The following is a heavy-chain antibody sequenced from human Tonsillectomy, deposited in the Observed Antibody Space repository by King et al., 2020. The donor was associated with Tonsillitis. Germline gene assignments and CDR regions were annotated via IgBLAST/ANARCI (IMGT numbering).Heavy chain of an antibody. V-gene: IGHV3-21*01. CDR3: VRVPNWGSGY. D-gene: IGHD7-27*01. Sequence: VQLVESGGRLVQPGGSLRLSCTASGFAFSTYTMTWVRQAPGKGLEWVSSIGTSGGDIYYVDSVKGRFTISRDNAKMSLYLQMDSLRAEDTAIYYCVRVPNWGSGYWGQGTLVTVSS. J-gene: IGHJ4*02. CDR1: GFAFSTYT. CDR2: IGTSGGDI.